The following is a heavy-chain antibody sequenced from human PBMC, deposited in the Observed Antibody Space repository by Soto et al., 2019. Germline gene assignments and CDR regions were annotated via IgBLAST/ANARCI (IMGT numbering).Heavy chain of an antibody. D-gene: IGHD2-21*01. Sequence: PGGSLRLSCVGSGFTFNYAIMWVRQAPGKGQEWVSGISGRGTAEYIDSVKGRFTISRDNSKNTVYLQMNSLRPEDTAMYYCAKDDVYNDVLWLVSDWGRGTLVTVSS. V-gene: IGHV3-23*01. CDR3: AKDDVYNDVLWLVSD. J-gene: IGHJ4*02. CDR2: ISGRGTA. CDR1: GFTFNYA.